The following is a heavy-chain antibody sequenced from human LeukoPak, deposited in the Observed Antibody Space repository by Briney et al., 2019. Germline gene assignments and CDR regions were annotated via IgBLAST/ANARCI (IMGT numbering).Heavy chain of an antibody. CDR1: GFTFSQFC. Sequence: GGSLRLSCAASGFTFSQFCMMWVPRAPGRGRVWVSSIAGTGETYYADSVKGRFTVSRDNSKSTLYLQINSLTAEDTAFYYCAKGKAPGAVDWFDPWGQGTLVTVSS. CDR2: IAGTGET. J-gene: IGHJ5*02. CDR3: AKGKAPGAVDWFDP. V-gene: IGHV3-23*01. D-gene: IGHD2-8*02.